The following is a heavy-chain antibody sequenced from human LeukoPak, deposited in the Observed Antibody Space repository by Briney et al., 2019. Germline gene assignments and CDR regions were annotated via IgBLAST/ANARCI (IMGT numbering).Heavy chain of an antibody. CDR3: ARDVGTTGWHTFDY. Sequence: SQTLSLTCAISGDSVSSNNGAWNWIRQSPSRGLEWLGRTYYRSKWYNDYAESLISRITISPVTSKNQFSLQLYSVTPEDTAVYYCARDVGTTGWHTFDYWGRGTLVTVSP. J-gene: IGHJ4*02. V-gene: IGHV6-1*01. D-gene: IGHD3-9*01. CDR2: TYYRSKWYN. CDR1: GDSVSSNNGA.